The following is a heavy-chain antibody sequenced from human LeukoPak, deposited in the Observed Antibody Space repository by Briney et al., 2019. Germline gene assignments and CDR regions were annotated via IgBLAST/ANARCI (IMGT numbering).Heavy chain of an antibody. D-gene: IGHD6-19*01. CDR2: INHSGST. J-gene: IGHJ5*02. V-gene: IGHV4-34*01. CDR1: GGSFSGYY. CDR3: AGMGYEQWLVSSGWFDP. Sequence: PSETLSLTCAVYGGSFSGYYWSWIRQPPGKGLEWIGGINHSGSTNYNPSLKSRVTISVDTSKNQFSLKLSSVTAADTAVYYCAGMGYEQWLVSSGWFDPWGQGTLVTVSS.